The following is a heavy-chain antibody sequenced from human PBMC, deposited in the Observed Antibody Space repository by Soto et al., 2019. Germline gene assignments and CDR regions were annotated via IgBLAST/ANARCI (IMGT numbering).Heavy chain of an antibody. J-gene: IGHJ5*02. CDR1: GGSFSGYY. CDR3: ARGTWLRFRDWFDP. D-gene: IGHD5-12*01. CDR2: INHSGST. Sequence: SETLSLTCAVYGGSFSGYYWSWIRQPPGKGLEWIGEINHSGSTNYNPSLKSRVTISVDTSKNQFSLKLSSVTAADTAVYYCARGTWLRFRDWFDPWGQGTLVTVSS. V-gene: IGHV4-34*01.